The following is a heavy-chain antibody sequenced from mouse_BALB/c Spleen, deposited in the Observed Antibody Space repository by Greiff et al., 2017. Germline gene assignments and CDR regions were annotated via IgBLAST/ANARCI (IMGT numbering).Heavy chain of an antibody. CDR2: ISYDGSN. V-gene: IGHV3-6*02. CDR3: ARGKYGNYWFAY. Sequence: ESGPGLVKPSQSLSLTCSVTGYSITSGYYWNWIRQFPGNKLEWMGYISYDGSNNYNPSLKNRISITRDTSKNQFFLKLNSVTTEDTATYYCARGKYGNYWFAYWGQGTLVTVSA. CDR1: GYSITSGYY. J-gene: IGHJ3*01. D-gene: IGHD2-10*02.